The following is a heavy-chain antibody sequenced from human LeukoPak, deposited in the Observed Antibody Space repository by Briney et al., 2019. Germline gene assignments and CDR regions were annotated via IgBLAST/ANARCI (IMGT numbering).Heavy chain of an antibody. J-gene: IGHJ4*02. CDR3: AREGRGGYYGFDY. CDR2: INSDGSST. D-gene: IGHD3-3*01. Sequence: GGSLRLSCAASGFTFSSSWMHWVRQAPGKGLVWVPRINSDGSSTNYADSVKGRFTISRDNAQNTLYLQMNSLRAEDTAVYYCAREGRGGYYGFDYWGQGTLVTVSS. CDR1: GFTFSSSW. V-gene: IGHV3-74*01.